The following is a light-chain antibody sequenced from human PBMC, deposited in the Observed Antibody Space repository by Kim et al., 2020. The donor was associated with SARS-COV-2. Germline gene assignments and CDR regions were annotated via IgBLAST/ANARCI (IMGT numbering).Light chain of an antibody. V-gene: IGLV2-14*03. Sequence: QSLTVSCTGTSSDVGGYNYVSWYQQHPGKAPKLMIYDVSNRPSGVSDRFSGSKSANTASLTISGLQAEDEADYFCSSYTSTSTRVVFGGGTQLTVL. CDR1: SSDVGGYNY. J-gene: IGLJ2*01. CDR2: DVS. CDR3: SSYTSTSTRVV.